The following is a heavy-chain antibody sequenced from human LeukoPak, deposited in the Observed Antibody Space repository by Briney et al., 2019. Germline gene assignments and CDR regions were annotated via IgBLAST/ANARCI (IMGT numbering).Heavy chain of an antibody. D-gene: IGHD3-10*01. V-gene: IGHV3-23*01. J-gene: IGHJ4*02. Sequence: GGSLRLSCAASGFTFSNYAMSWVRQAPGKGLEWVSAISGSGGSTYYADSVKGRFTISRDNSKNTLYLQMNSLRAEDTAVYYCARDGASLLWFGELLYPVHYFDYWGQGTLVTVSS. CDR1: GFTFSNYA. CDR3: ARDGASLLWFGELLYPVHYFDY. CDR2: ISGSGGST.